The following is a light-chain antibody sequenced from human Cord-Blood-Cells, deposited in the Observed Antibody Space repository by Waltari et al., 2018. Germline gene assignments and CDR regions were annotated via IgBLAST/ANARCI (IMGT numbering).Light chain of an antibody. CDR1: QSISSY. V-gene: IGKV1-39*01. CDR2: AAS. CDR3: QQSYSTPIT. J-gene: IGKJ5*01. Sequence: DIQMTPSPSSLSASVGDRVTITCRASQSISSYLNWYQQKPGKAPKLLIYAASSLQSGVPSRVSGSGSGTDFTLTISSLQPEDFATYYCQQSYSTPITFGQGTRLEIK.